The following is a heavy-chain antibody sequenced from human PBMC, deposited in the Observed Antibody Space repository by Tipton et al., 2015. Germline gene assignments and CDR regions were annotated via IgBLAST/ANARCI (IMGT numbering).Heavy chain of an antibody. CDR1: GFTFSGFA. Sequence: SLRLSCAASGFTFSGFAMGWVRQAPEKGLEWVSVIYSGGSTYYADSVKGRFTISRDNSKNTLYLQMNSLRAEDTAVYYCARAAYSRGLDYWGQGTLVTVSS. D-gene: IGHD6-13*01. J-gene: IGHJ4*02. CDR3: ARAAYSRGLDY. CDR2: IYSGGST. V-gene: IGHV3-53*01.